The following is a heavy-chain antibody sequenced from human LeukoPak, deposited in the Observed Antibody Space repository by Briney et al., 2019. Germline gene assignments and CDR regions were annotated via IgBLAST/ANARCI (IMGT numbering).Heavy chain of an antibody. CDR1: GFTFSSYG. CDR3: ARDMGTMTVVVNQFDY. V-gene: IGHV3-33*01. D-gene: IGHD3-22*01. J-gene: IGHJ4*02. Sequence: PGGSLRLSCAASGFTFSSYGMHWVRQAPGKGLEWVAVIWYDGSNKYYADSVKGRFTISRDNSKNTLYLQMNSLRAEDTAVYYCARDMGTMTVVVNQFDYWGQGTLVTVSS. CDR2: IWYDGSNK.